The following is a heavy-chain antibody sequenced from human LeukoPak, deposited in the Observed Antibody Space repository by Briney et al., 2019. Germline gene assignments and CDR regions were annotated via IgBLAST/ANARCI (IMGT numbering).Heavy chain of an antibody. V-gene: IGHV3-23*01. Sequence: GGSLRPSCAASGFTFSSYSINWVRQAPGKGLEWVSVISGSGGSTYYADSVKGRFTISRDISKNTLYLQMNSLRAEDTAVYYCAKRHCGSTSCYVGTYFDYWGQGTVLSVFS. CDR1: GFTFSSYS. CDR3: AKRHCGSTSCYVGTYFDY. D-gene: IGHD2-2*01. CDR2: ISGSGGST. J-gene: IGHJ4*02.